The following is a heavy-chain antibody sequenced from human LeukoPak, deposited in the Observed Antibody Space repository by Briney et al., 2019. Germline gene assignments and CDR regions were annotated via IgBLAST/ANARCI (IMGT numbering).Heavy chain of an antibody. J-gene: IGHJ3*02. CDR3: ATKGAYVWGSYRYADAFDI. D-gene: IGHD3-16*02. CDR2: TRFDGNFK. Sequence: GSLRLSCAASGFTVSSYGMHWVRQAPGKGLEWVAFTRFDGNFKYYADSVKGRFTISRDNSKNTVFLQMNSLRPEDTAVYYCATKGAYVWGSYRYADAFDIWGQGTMVTVSS. V-gene: IGHV3-30*02. CDR1: GFTVSSYG.